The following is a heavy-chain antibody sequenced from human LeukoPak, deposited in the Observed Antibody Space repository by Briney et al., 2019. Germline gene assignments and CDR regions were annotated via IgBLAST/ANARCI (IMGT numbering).Heavy chain of an antibody. CDR1: GYTFTSYH. CDR2: MNPNSGNT. Sequence: ASVKVSCKASGYTFTSYHMHWVRQATGQGLEWMGWMNPNSGNTGYAQKFQGRVTMTRNTSISTAYMELSSLRSEDTAVYYCARVYGWRGFDYWGQGTLVTVSS. J-gene: IGHJ4*02. CDR3: ARVYGWRGFDY. V-gene: IGHV1-8*02. D-gene: IGHD4-17*01.